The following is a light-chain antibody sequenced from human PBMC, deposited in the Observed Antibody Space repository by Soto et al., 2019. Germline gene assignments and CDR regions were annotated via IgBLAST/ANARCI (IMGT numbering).Light chain of an antibody. Sequence: EIVLTQSPGTLSLSPGARAPLSCRASQSFSVNYFAWFQQKPGQAPRLLIYGASTRATGIPARFRGSGSGTDFTLTISSLEPEDFATYYCQQANSFPLTFGGGTKVDIK. J-gene: IGKJ4*01. CDR3: QQANSFPLT. CDR2: GAS. CDR1: QSFSVNY. V-gene: IGKV3-20*01.